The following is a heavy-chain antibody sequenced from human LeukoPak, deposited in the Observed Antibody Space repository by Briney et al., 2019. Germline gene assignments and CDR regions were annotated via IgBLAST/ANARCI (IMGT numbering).Heavy chain of an antibody. Sequence: SSETLSLTCAVHGGSFSGYYWSWIRQPPGKGLEWIGEINHSGSTNYNPSLKSRVTISVDTSKNQFSLKLSSVTAADTAVYYCARVPQYQLPYRGIDPWGQGTLVTVSS. CDR2: INHSGST. D-gene: IGHD2-2*01. J-gene: IGHJ5*02. CDR1: GGSFSGYY. CDR3: ARVPQYQLPYRGIDP. V-gene: IGHV4-34*01.